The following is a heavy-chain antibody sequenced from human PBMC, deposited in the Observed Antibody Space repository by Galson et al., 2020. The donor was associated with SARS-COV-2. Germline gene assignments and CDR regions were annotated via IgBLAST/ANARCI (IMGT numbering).Heavy chain of an antibody. Sequence: GESLKISCSASGFTFSSNWMSWVRQAPGKGLEWVASVKEDGSDKYYVDSVRGRFTISRDNAKNSLHLQMSSLRAEDTAVYYCARTQPGHYFDYWGQGTLVTVSS. CDR3: ARTQPGHYFDY. CDR2: VKEDGSDK. J-gene: IGHJ4*02. D-gene: IGHD2-2*01. V-gene: IGHV3-7*01. CDR1: GFTFSSNW.